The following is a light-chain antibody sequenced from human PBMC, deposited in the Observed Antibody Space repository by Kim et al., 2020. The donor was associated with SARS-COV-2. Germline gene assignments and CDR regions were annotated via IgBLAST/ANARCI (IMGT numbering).Light chain of an antibody. CDR1: QDISNY. CDR2: DAS. CDR3: QQYDNLPPLT. V-gene: IGKV1-33*01. J-gene: IGKJ4*01. Sequence: DIQMTQSPSSLSASVGDRVTITCQASQDISNYLNWYQQKPGKAPKLLIYDASNLETGVPSRFSGSGSGTDFTFTISSLQSEDIATYYCQQYDNLPPLTFGGGTKVEI.